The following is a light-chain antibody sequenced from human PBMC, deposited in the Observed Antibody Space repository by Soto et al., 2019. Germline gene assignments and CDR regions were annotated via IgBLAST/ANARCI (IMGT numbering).Light chain of an antibody. CDR2: EGT. Sequence: QSGLTQPASASGSPGQSITISYTGPSGDGGNYNLVSWYRQRPGKAPKLIIYEGTKRHAGVSTRFSGSISANAASLTISGLQAEDEADYYCCSYAATNDFLVFGGGTKLTVL. CDR1: SGDGGNYNL. J-gene: IGLJ3*02. CDR3: CSYAATNDFLV. V-gene: IGLV2-23*01.